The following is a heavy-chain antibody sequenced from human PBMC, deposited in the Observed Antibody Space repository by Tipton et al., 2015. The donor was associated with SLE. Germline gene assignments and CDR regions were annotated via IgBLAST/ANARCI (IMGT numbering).Heavy chain of an antibody. CDR1: GYPFISYG. D-gene: IGHD3-16*01. V-gene: IGHV1-18*01. CDR2: ISAYSTKT. CDR3: ARESFVFGYDY. J-gene: IGHJ4*02. Sequence: QVQLVQSGPEVKEPGASVKVSCKASGYPFISYGFTWVRQAPGQGLEWIGWISAYSTKTQYTQIFQDRVIITTDTSTNTAYMELRGLRSDDTAVYYCARESFVFGYDYWGQGTPVTVSS.